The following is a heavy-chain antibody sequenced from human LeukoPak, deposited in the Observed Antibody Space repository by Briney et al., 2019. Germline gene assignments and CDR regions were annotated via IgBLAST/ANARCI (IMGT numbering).Heavy chain of an antibody. Sequence: PGGSLRLSCAASGFTFSSYAISWVRQAPGKGLEWVSTISYSGGSTYYADSVKGRFAISRDRSKNTLYLQMNGLRGEDTAVYYCAKDDGGSPPDAFDIWGQGTLVTVSS. V-gene: IGHV3-23*01. D-gene: IGHD3-10*01. J-gene: IGHJ3*02. CDR1: GFTFSSYA. CDR3: AKDDGGSPPDAFDI. CDR2: ISYSGGST.